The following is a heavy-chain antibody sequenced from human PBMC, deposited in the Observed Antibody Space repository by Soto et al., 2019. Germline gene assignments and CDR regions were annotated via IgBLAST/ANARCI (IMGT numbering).Heavy chain of an antibody. D-gene: IGHD3-16*01. CDR3: AKDRRAGGNSAFYFDF. J-gene: IGHJ4*02. V-gene: IGHV3-23*01. CDR2: ISATGGGT. CDR1: GFKCSNYA. Sequence: PWWSLRLSCSASGFKCSNYAMSWFRQAPGKGLEWVSLISATGGGTYYADSVKGRFTISRDNSHNTLYLQVHSLTAEDTAVYYCAKDRRAGGNSAFYFDFWGQGAQVTVSS.